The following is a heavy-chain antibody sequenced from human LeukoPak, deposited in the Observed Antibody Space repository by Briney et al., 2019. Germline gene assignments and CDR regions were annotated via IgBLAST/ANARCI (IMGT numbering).Heavy chain of an antibody. CDR3: AKNRGIAED. J-gene: IGHJ4*02. Sequence: GRSLRLPCAASGFTFSTYGMHWVRQAPGKGLEWVSAISGSGGSTYYADSVKGRFTISRDNSKNTLYLQMNSLRAEDTAVYYCAKNRGIAEDWGQGTLVTVSS. D-gene: IGHD6-13*01. CDR2: ISGSGGST. CDR1: GFTFSTYG. V-gene: IGHV3-23*01.